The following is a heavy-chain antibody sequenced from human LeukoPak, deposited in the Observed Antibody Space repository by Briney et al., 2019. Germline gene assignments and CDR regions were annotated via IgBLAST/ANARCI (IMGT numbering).Heavy chain of an antibody. CDR3: ARHGSRGGNSGYYYYGMDV. J-gene: IGHJ6*02. V-gene: IGHV4-59*08. CDR2: IYYSGST. D-gene: IGHD4-23*01. Sequence: SEPLSLTCTVACGSISCYYWSWIRQPPGKGLEWFGYIYYSGSTNYNPSLKSRVTISVDTSNNQSSLKLSSVTAADTAVYYCARHGSRGGNSGYYYYGMDVWDQGTTVTVSS. CDR1: CGSISCYY.